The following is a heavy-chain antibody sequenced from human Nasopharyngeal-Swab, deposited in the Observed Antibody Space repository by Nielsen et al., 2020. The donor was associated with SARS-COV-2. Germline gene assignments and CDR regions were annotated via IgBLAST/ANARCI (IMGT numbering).Heavy chain of an antibody. CDR2: IYYRGST. CDR1: GGSISSRDYY. V-gene: IGHV4-30-4*01. J-gene: IGHJ4*02. CDR3: ARVRDNGYYFDS. Sequence: LRLSCTVSGGSISSRDYYWSWIRQSPGKGLEWIGYIYYRGSTDYNPSLKSRVTMSVDTSKNEFSLKLMSVTASDTAAYYCARVRDNGYYFDSWGQGSPVTVSS. D-gene: IGHD5-24*01.